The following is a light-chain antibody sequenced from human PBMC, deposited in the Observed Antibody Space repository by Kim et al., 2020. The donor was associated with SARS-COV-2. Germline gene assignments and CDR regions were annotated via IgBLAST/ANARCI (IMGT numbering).Light chain of an antibody. CDR2: DVN. V-gene: IGLV2-11*01. Sequence: GQSVTISCTVTDRDVGGYNYVSWYQHHPGKAPKLLIYDVNKRPSGVPDRFFASKFGNTASLTISRLQSEDDADYYCCSYAVTCTLVFGGGTKVTVL. CDR1: DRDVGGYNY. CDR3: CSYAVTCTLV. J-gene: IGLJ3*02.